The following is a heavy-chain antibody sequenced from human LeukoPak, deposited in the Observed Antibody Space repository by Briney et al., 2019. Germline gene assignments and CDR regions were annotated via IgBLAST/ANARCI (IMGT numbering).Heavy chain of an antibody. CDR3: AKGYCGGDCPFDY. D-gene: IGHD2-21*01. V-gene: IGHV3-53*01. CDR2: IYTGNTT. CDR1: GFTVSDNY. J-gene: IGHJ4*02. Sequence: GGSLRLSCAASGFTVSDNYMSWVRQAPGKGLEWVSVIYTGNTTYYADSVKGRFTISRDNSKNTLYLQMNSLRAEDTAVYYCAKGYCGGDCPFDYWGQGTLVTVSS.